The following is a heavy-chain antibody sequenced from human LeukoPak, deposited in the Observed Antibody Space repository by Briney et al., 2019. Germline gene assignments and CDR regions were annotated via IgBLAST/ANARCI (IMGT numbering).Heavy chain of an antibody. D-gene: IGHD3-10*01. CDR2: ISGSGGST. Sequence: PGGSLRLSCAASGFTFSSYAMSWVRQTPGKGLEWVSAISGSGGSTYYADSVKGRFTISRDNSKNTLYLQMNSLRAEDTAVYYCAKDLNPRGGSGGLWGQGTLVTVSS. CDR3: AKDLNPRGGSGGL. CDR1: GFTFSSYA. J-gene: IGHJ4*02. V-gene: IGHV3-23*01.